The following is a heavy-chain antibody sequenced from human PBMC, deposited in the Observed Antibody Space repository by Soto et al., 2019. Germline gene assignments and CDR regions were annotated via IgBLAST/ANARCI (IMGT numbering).Heavy chain of an antibody. J-gene: IGHJ4*02. CDR1: GFSLSTSGVG. CDR2: IYWNDDK. D-gene: IGHD6-13*01. V-gene: IGHV2-5*01. Sequence: SGPTLVNPTQTLTLTCTVSGFSLSTSGVGVGWIRQPPGKALEWLALIYWNDDKRYSPSLKSRLTITKDTSKNQVVLTMTNMDPVDTATYYCAHRRGDSSSFILYFDYWGQGTLVTVSS. CDR3: AHRRGDSSSFILYFDY.